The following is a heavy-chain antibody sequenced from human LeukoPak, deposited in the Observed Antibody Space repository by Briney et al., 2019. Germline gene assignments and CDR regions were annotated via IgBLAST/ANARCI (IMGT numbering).Heavy chain of an antibody. CDR3: ARDRRITKRNEKLHYNWFDP. CDR1: GGSISSYY. V-gene: IGHV4-59*01. D-gene: IGHD5-24*01. J-gene: IGHJ5*02. Sequence: SETLSLTCTVSGGSISSYYWSWIRQPPGKGLEWIEYIYYSGSTNYNPSLKSRVTISVDTSKNQFSLKLSSVTAADTAVHYCARDRRITKRNEKLHYNWFDPWGQGTLVTVSS. CDR2: IYYSGST.